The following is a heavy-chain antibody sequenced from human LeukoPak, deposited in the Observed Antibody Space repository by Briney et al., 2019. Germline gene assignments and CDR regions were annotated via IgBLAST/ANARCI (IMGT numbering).Heavy chain of an antibody. CDR2: IYSVGST. CDR1: GFTVSSNY. CDR3: AGSYYVGYFDY. D-gene: IGHD1-26*01. V-gene: IGHV3-53*01. J-gene: IGHJ4*02. Sequence: GGSLRLSCAASGFTVSSNYMSWVRQAPGKGLEWVSVIYSVGSTYYADSVKARFTISRDNSKNTLYLQMNRLRAEATAVYYCAGSYYVGYFDYWGQGTLVTVSS.